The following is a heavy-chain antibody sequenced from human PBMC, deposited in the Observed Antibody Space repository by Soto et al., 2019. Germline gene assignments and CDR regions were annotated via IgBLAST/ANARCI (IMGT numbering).Heavy chain of an antibody. V-gene: IGHV4-59*01. Sequence: TLSLTCSVSGGSIISYYWNLIRQPPGKGLEWIGNIYYTGSTSYNPSLKSRVTISVDTSKNQVSLKLISVTAADTAMYFCLRSGGPRGQGTLVTVSS. D-gene: IGHD3-10*01. CDR2: IYYTGST. J-gene: IGHJ4*02. CDR3: LRSGGP. CDR1: GGSIISYY.